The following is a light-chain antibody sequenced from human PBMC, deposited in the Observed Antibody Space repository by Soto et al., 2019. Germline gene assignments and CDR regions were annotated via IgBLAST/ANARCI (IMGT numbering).Light chain of an antibody. CDR1: EGVXGW. J-gene: IGKJ1*01. CDR3: QQQHTLWT. Sequence: IQMTQSPSTLSASIGDRVTITCRASEGVXGWLAWYQKRPGKAPKFLIYXVSILESGVPSMFSGSGYETEFTITIGGLQPDYVETYYCQQQHTLWTFGQGTKVDIK. V-gene: IGKV1-5*03. CDR2: XVS.